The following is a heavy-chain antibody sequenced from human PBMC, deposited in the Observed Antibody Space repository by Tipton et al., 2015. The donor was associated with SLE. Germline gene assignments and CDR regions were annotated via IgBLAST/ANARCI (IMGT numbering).Heavy chain of an antibody. CDR1: GGAISSYY. J-gene: IGHJ4*02. D-gene: IGHD3-16*01. V-gene: IGHV4-59*01. CDR2: IYYSVST. CDR3: AREMRDDYVWGSPFGY. Sequence: TLSLTCTVSGGAISSYYWSWNRQPPGKGPEWNGYIYYSVSTNYNPSPKSRVPISVDTSKKQFSLKLSPVTAADTAEYYCAREMRDDYVWGSPFGYWGQGTLVTISS.